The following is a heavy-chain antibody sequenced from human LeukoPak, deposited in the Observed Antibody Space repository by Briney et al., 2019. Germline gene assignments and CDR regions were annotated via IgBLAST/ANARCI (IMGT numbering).Heavy chain of an antibody. CDR1: GYSFTTHW. V-gene: IGHV5-51*01. CDR2: IHPDDSDT. CDR3: ASATGRYSYFDY. D-gene: IGHD1-26*01. J-gene: IGHJ4*02. Sequence: GESLKISCKASGYSFTTHWIGWVRQMPGKGLEWMGIIHPDDSDTKYSPSFQGQVTISADKSISTAFLQWSSLKASDTAMYYCASATGRYSYFDYWGQGTLVTVSS.